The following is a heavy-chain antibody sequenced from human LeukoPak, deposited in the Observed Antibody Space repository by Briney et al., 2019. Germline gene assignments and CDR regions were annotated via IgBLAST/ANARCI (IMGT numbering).Heavy chain of an antibody. V-gene: IGHV4-39*01. Sequence: SETLSLTWTVSGDSITTSSYYWGWIRQPPGKGLELIGNIYYSGSTYSNPSLNSRVTISVDTSKNQFSLWLSSVTAADTAVYYCARLETYDRTLDYWGQGTLVTVSS. CDR2: IYYSGST. CDR1: GDSITTSSYY. CDR3: ARLETYDRTLDY. D-gene: IGHD3-22*01. J-gene: IGHJ4*02.